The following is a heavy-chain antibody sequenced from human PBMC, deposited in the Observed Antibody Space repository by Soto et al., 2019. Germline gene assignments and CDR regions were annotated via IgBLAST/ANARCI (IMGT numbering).Heavy chain of an antibody. D-gene: IGHD5-18*01. V-gene: IGHV3-11*01. CDR1: GFTFSDYY. J-gene: IGHJ3*02. CDR2: ISSSCSTI. Sequence: PGGSRRLSCAPSGFTFSDYYMSWIRQAPGKGLECVSYISSSCSTIYYADPVKGRFTISPYNAKNSLYLQMHSLRAQYTPVYYFARDGYHTAMVHAFDIWGQGTMVTVSS. CDR3: ARDGYHTAMVHAFDI.